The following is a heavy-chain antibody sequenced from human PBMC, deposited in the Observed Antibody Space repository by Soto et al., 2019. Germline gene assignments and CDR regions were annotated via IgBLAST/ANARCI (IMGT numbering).Heavy chain of an antibody. J-gene: IGHJ5*02. V-gene: IGHV1-2*04. CDR2: INPNTGGT. CDR1: GYTFTGYY. D-gene: IGHD2-15*01. CDR3: ARGGEDIVAPGGCFDP. Sequence: QVQLVQSGAEVKKPGASVKVSCKASGYTFTGYYMHWVRQAPGQGLEWMGWINPNTGGTNYAQKFQGWVTMTRDTSITTADMELSRLRSDDTAVYYCARGGEDIVAPGGCFDPWGQGTLVTVSS.